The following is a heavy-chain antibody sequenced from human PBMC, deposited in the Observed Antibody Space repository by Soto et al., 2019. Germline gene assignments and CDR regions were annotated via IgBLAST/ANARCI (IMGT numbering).Heavy chain of an antibody. J-gene: IGHJ6*02. Sequence: SETLSLTCAVYGGSFSGYYWGWIRQPPGKGLEWIGEINHSGSTNYNPSLKSRVTISVDTSKNQFSLKLSSVTAADTAVYYCARVVYSSVKNGYIPYYYYGMDVWGQGTTVTVSS. CDR3: ARVVYSSVKNGYIPYYYYGMDV. D-gene: IGHD5-12*01. V-gene: IGHV4-34*01. CDR2: INHSGST. CDR1: GGSFSGYY.